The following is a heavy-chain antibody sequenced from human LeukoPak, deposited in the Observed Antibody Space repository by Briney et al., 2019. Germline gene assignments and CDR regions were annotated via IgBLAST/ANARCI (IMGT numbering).Heavy chain of an antibody. CDR1: GFTFSSYG. CDR2: ISYDRSNK. Sequence: GRSLRLSCAASGFTFSSYGMHWVRQAPGKGLEWVAVISYDRSNKYYADSVKGRFTISRDNSKNTLYLQMNSLRAEDTAVYYCAKSSLSKFGELLFYYYYGMDVWGQGTTVTVSS. J-gene: IGHJ6*02. D-gene: IGHD3-10*01. V-gene: IGHV3-30*18. CDR3: AKSSLSKFGELLFYYYYGMDV.